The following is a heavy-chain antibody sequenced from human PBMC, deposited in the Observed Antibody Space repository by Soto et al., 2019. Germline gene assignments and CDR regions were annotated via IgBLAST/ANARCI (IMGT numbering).Heavy chain of an antibody. V-gene: IGHV1-18*01. CDR3: ASAITMVRGVTGRYYYCNAMDV. Sequence: QVQLVQSGAEVKMPGASVTVSCKASGYTFTNYGVNWVRQAPGQGLEWMGWISTHNGNTKYTQKLQDRVTMTTDTSTSTAYMELRSLRSDDTAVYYCASAITMVRGVTGRYYYCNAMDVWGQGTTVTVSS. D-gene: IGHD3-10*01. J-gene: IGHJ6*02. CDR2: ISTHNGNT. CDR1: GYTFTNYG.